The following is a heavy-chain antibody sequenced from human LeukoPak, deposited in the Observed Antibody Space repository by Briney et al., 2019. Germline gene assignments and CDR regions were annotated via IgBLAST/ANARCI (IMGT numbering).Heavy chain of an antibody. CDR3: ARGRVATQVGYGGNRYYFDY. J-gene: IGHJ4*02. CDR2: IYYSGST. V-gene: IGHV4-31*03. D-gene: IGHD4-23*01. Sequence: SETLSLTCTVSGGSISSGGYYWSWIRQHPGKGLEWIGYIYYSGSTHYNPSLKSRVTISVDTSKNQFSLKLSSVTAADTAVYYCARGRVATQVGYGGNRYYFDYWGQGTLVAVSS. CDR1: GGSISSGGYY.